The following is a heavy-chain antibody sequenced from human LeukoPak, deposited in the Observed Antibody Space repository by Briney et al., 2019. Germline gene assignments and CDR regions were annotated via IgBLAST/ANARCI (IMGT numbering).Heavy chain of an antibody. CDR3: ASLSYSNYVDY. CDR2: ISHSGST. Sequence: SEILSLTRTVSAGSISTYYWSWIRQPPGKGLEWIAYISHSGSTTYNPSLKSRVTISVDTSKNQFSLTLSSVTAADTAVYYCASLSYSNYVDYWGQGTLLTVSS. J-gene: IGHJ4*02. D-gene: IGHD4-11*01. V-gene: IGHV4-59*08. CDR1: AGSISTYY.